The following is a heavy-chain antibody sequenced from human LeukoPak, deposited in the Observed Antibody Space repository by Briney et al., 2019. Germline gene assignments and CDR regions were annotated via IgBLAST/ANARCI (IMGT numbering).Heavy chain of an antibody. CDR3: ARGGRSGLTY. J-gene: IGHJ4*02. D-gene: IGHD6-19*01. Sequence: PSETLSLTCAVYGGSFSGYYWSWIRQPPGKGLEWIGEINHSGSTNYNPSLKSRVTISVDTSKNQFSLKLSSVTAADTAVYYCARGGRSGLTYWGQRTLVTVSS. CDR2: INHSGST. V-gene: IGHV4-34*01. CDR1: GGSFSGYY.